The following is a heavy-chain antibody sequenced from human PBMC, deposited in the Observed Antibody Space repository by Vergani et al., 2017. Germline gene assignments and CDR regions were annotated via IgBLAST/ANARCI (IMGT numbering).Heavy chain of an antibody. J-gene: IGHJ4*02. CDR3: ARFSVYNSRAPVSAYFDY. D-gene: IGHD5/OR15-5a*01. CDR1: GGTFSSYA. V-gene: IGHV7-4-1*02. CDR2: INTNTGNP. Sequence: QVQLVQSGAEVKKPGSSVKVSCKASGGTFSSYAISWVRQAPGQGLEWMGWINTNTGNPTYAQGFTGRFVFSLDTSVSTAYLQISSLKAEDTAVYYCARFSVYNSRAPVSAYFDYWGQGTLVTVSS.